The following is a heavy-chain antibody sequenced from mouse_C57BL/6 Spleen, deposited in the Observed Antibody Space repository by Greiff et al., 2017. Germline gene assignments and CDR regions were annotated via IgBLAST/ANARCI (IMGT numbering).Heavy chain of an antibody. CDR3: ARWGIGYEGGVD. J-gene: IGHJ2*01. CDR1: GYAFSSSW. D-gene: IGHD2-2*01. Sequence: QVQLQQSGPELVKPGASVKISCKASGYAFSSSWMNWVKQRPGKGLEWIGRIYPGDGDTNYNGKFKGKATLTADKSSSTAYMQLSSLTSEDSAVYFCARWGIGYEGGVDWGQGTTLTVSS. CDR2: IYPGDGDT. V-gene: IGHV1-82*01.